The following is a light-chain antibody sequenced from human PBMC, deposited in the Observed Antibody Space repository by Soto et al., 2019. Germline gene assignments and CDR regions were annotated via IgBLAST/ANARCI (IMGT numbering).Light chain of an antibody. CDR3: AAWDDSLTGWV. J-gene: IGLJ3*02. Sequence: QSVLTQPPSASGTPGQRVTISCSGSSSNIGSNTVNWYQQLPGTAPKLLIYSNNQRPSGVPDRFSGSKSGTSASLAIRGLQSEDEADYYCAAWDDSLTGWVFGGGTKLTVL. CDR1: SSNIGSNT. CDR2: SNN. V-gene: IGLV1-44*01.